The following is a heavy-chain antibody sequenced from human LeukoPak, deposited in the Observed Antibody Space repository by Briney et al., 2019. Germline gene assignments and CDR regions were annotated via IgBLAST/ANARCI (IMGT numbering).Heavy chain of an antibody. CDR3: ARGSVLRYFDWLSKEGDYFDY. J-gene: IGHJ4*02. V-gene: IGHV1-8*03. CDR1: GYTFNNYN. CDR2: MNPNSGNT. Sequence: GASVKVSCKASGYTFNNYNIHWLRQAPGQGLEWMGWMNPNSGNTGYAQKFQGRVTITRNTSISTAYMELSSLRSEDTAVYYCARGSVLRYFDWLSKEGDYFDYWGQGTLVTVSS. D-gene: IGHD3-9*01.